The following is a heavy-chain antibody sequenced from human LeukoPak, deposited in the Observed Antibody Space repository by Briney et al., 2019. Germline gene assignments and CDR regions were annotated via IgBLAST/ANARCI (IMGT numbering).Heavy chain of an antibody. D-gene: IGHD3-10*01. Sequence: PSETLSLTCTVSGGSISSYYWSWIRQPPGKGLEWIGYIYYSGSTNYNPSLKSRVTISVDTSKNQLSLKLSSVTAADTAVYYCARGPMVRGKAFDYWGQGTLVTASS. CDR3: ARGPMVRGKAFDY. V-gene: IGHV4-59*01. CDR2: IYYSGST. CDR1: GGSISSYY. J-gene: IGHJ4*02.